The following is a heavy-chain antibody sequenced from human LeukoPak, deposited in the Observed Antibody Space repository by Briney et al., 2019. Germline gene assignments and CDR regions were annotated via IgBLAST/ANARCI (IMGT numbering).Heavy chain of an antibody. V-gene: IGHV3-30-3*01. J-gene: IGHJ6*02. CDR2: MSYDGNNK. CDR3: ARDTSMDV. D-gene: IGHD1-1*01. Sequence: GRSLRLSCAASGFTFNYYAMHWVRQAPGKGLEWVSVMSYDGNNKYYSDSVKGRFTISRDNSKNTLYLQMNSLRAEDTAVYYCARDTSMDVWGQGTTVTVSS. CDR1: GFTFNYYA.